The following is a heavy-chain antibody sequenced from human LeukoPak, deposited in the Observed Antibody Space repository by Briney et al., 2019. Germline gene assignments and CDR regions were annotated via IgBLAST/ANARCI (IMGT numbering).Heavy chain of an antibody. CDR3: ASSGDYGDYSDY. V-gene: IGHV1-69*05. J-gene: IGHJ4*02. D-gene: IGHD4-17*01. CDR2: IIPIFGTA. Sequence: SVKVSCKASGGTFSSYAISWVRQAPGQGLEWMGGIIPIFGTANYAQKFQGRVTITTDESTSTAYMELSSLRSEDTAVYYCASSGDYGDYSDYWGQGTLVIVSS. CDR1: GGTFSSYA.